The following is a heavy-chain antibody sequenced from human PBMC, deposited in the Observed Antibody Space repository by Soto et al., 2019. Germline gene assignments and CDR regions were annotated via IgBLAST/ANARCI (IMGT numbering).Heavy chain of an antibody. CDR2: IGADGHTT. Sequence: EVQLLQAGGCFGLPGGSLRLSCEASGFTFGNYCMTWVRQGPGKGLEWVSLIGADGHTTYIAESVKGRFTISRDNSKNTLFIQMDNLRAEDTALYYCAKGYGWDYLDYWGKGALVTVSP. D-gene: IGHD4-17*01. CDR3: AKGYGWDYLDY. CDR1: GFTFGNYC. J-gene: IGHJ4*02. V-gene: IGHV3-23*01.